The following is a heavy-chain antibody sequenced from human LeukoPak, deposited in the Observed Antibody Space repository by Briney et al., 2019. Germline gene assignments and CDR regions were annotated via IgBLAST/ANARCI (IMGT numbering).Heavy chain of an antibody. Sequence: VASVKVSCKVSGYTLTELSMHWVRQAPGKGLEWMGGFDPEDGETIYAQKFQGRVTMTEDTSTDTAYMELSSLRSEDTAVYYCATQNCSSTSCYANYFDYWGQGTLATVSS. CDR1: GYTLTELS. J-gene: IGHJ4*02. CDR3: ATQNCSSTSCYANYFDY. D-gene: IGHD2-2*01. CDR2: FDPEDGET. V-gene: IGHV1-24*01.